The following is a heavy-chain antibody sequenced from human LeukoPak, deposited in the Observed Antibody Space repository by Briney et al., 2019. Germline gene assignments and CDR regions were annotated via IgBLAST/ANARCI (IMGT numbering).Heavy chain of an antibody. J-gene: IGHJ6*02. D-gene: IGHD6-13*01. Sequence: TPSETLSLTCTVSGGSISSSSYYWGWIRQPPGKGLEWIGSIYYSGSTYYNPSLKSRVTISVDTSKNQFSLKLSSVTAADTAVYYCARVAAAADTVSGMDVWGQGTTVTVSS. V-gene: IGHV4-39*07. CDR2: IYYSGST. CDR1: GGSISSSSYY. CDR3: ARVAAAADTVSGMDV.